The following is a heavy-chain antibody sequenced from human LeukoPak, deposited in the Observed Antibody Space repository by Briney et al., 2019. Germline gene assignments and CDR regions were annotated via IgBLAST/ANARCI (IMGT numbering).Heavy chain of an antibody. Sequence: GGSLRLSCAASGFTFSTYNVNWVRQAPGKGLEWVSSITSSSSYTFYADSVKGRFTISRDNAKNSLYLQMNSLRAEDTAVYYCAKDGSGSYFPSPYYMDVWGKGTTVTISS. D-gene: IGHD3-10*01. CDR2: ITSSSSYT. J-gene: IGHJ6*03. V-gene: IGHV3-21*01. CDR1: GFTFSTYN. CDR3: AKDGSGSYFPSPYYMDV.